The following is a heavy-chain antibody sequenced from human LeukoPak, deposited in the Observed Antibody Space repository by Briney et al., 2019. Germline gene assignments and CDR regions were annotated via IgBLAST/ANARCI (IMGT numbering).Heavy chain of an antibody. J-gene: IGHJ4*02. V-gene: IGHV3-64D*06. CDR2: ITSNGGST. D-gene: IGHD2-2*01. Sequence: PGVSLRLSCSASGFTFSSYAMNWVRQAPGKGLEYVSAITSNGGSTYYADSVKGRFTISRDNSKNTLYLQMSSLRAEDTAVYYCVKGRCSGSSCYGGDYWGQGPLVAVSS. CDR3: VKGRCSGSSCYGGDY. CDR1: GFTFSSYA.